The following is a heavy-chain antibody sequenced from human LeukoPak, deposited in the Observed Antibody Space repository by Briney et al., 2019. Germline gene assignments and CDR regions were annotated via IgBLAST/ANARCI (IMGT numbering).Heavy chain of an antibody. CDR2: SRYDGINE. D-gene: IGHD6-13*01. CDR1: GFTFRTYG. J-gene: IGHJ4*02. Sequence: GGSLRLSCAGSGFTFRTYGMHWVRQAPGRGLEWVAFSRYDGINEYYADSVKGRFTISRDNSKNTLYLQMNSLRAEDTAVCYCALDSSSWYRVPFDYWGQGTLVTVSS. V-gene: IGHV3-30*02. CDR3: ALDSSSWYRVPFDY.